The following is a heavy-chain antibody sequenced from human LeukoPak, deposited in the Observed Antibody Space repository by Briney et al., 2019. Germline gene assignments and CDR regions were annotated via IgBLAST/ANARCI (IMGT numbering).Heavy chain of an antibody. D-gene: IGHD2-15*01. J-gene: IGHJ6*02. V-gene: IGHV4-34*01. Sequence: PSETLSLTCAVYGGSFSGYYWSWIRQPPGKGLEWIGEINHSGSTNYNLSLKSRVTISVDTSKNQFSLKLSSVTAADTAVYYCARGYCSGGSCYSGYYGMDVWGQGTTVTVSS. CDR1: GGSFSGYY. CDR3: ARGYCSGGSCYSGYYGMDV. CDR2: INHSGST.